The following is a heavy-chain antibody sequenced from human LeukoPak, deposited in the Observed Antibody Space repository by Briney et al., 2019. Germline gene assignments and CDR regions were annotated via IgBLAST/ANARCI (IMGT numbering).Heavy chain of an antibody. Sequence: ASVKVSCKASGYTFTSYGISWVRQAPGQGLEWMGWINPYNGNTNYAQKLQGRVTTTTDTSTSTAYMELRSLRSDDTAVYYCARGGLYSSSWNDAFDIWGQGTMVTVSS. CDR1: GYTFTSYG. CDR2: INPYNGNT. CDR3: ARGGLYSSSWNDAFDI. V-gene: IGHV1-18*01. D-gene: IGHD6-13*01. J-gene: IGHJ3*02.